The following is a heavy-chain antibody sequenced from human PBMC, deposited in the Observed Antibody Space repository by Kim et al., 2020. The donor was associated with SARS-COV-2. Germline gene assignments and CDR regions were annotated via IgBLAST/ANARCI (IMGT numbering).Heavy chain of an antibody. Sequence: GGSLRLSCAASGFTFSSYAMSWVRQAPGKGLEWVSAISGSGGSTYYADSVKGRFTISRDNSKNTLYLQMNSLRAEDTAVYYCAKVRGFGVRGRGMDVWGQGTTVTVSS. CDR3: AKVRGFGVRGRGMDV. CDR1: GFTFSSYA. D-gene: IGHD3-10*01. V-gene: IGHV3-23*01. J-gene: IGHJ6*02. CDR2: ISGSGGST.